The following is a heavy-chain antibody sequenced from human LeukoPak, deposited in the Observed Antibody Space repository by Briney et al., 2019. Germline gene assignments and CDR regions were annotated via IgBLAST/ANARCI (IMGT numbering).Heavy chain of an antibody. D-gene: IGHD3-3*01. CDR2: ISGSGGGT. CDR3: AKDEPFTSIFVGIFDY. V-gene: IGHV3-23*01. CDR1: GFTFSSYA. J-gene: IGHJ4*02. Sequence: GGSLGLSCAASGFTFSSYAMSWVRQAPGKGLEWVSAISGSGGGTYYADSVKGRFTISRDNSKNTLYLQMNSLRAEDTAVYYCAKDEPFTSIFVGIFDYWGQGTLVTVSS.